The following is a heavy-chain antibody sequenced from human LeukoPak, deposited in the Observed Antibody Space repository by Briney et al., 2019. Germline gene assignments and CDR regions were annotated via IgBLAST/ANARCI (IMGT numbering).Heavy chain of an antibody. CDR3: ARGRDGYNLVDAFDI. CDR2: ISSSSIYI. V-gene: IGHV3-21*01. Sequence: GGSLRLSCAASGFTFSSYEMNWVRQAPGKGLEWVSSISSSSIYIYYADSLKGRFTISRDNAKNSLYLQMNSLRAEDTAVYYCARGRDGYNLVDAFDIWGQGMMVTVSS. CDR1: GFTFSSYE. J-gene: IGHJ3*02. D-gene: IGHD5-24*01.